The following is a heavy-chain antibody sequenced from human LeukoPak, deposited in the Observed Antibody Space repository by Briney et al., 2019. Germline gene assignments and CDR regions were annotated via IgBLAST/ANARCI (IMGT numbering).Heavy chain of an antibody. J-gene: IGHJ4*02. V-gene: IGHV1-2*02. CDR3: ARETYCSGGSCYSCDY. Sequence: GASVKVSCKASGYTLTGYYMHWVRQAPGQGLEWMGWINPNSGGTNYAQKFQGRVTMTRDTSISTAYMELSRLRSDDTAVYYCARETYCSGGSCYSCDYWGQGTLVTVSS. CDR1: GYTLTGYY. CDR2: INPNSGGT. D-gene: IGHD2-15*01.